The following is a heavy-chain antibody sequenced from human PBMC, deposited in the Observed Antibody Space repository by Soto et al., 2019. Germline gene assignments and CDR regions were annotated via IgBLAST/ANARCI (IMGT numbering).Heavy chain of an antibody. V-gene: IGHV3-23*01. CDR3: AKDQGVVITDYSYYFDY. CDR1: GFTFSSYA. D-gene: IGHD2-21*01. J-gene: IGHJ4*02. Sequence: EVQLLESGGGLVQPGGSLRLSCAASGFTFSSYAMSWDRQAPGKGLEWVSAISGSGGSTYYADSVKGRFTISRDNSKNTLYLQMNSLRAEDTAVYYCAKDQGVVITDYSYYFDYWGQGTLVTVSS. CDR2: ISGSGGST.